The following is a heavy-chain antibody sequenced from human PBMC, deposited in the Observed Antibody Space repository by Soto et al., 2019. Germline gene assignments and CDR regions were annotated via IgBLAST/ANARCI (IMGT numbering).Heavy chain of an antibody. J-gene: IGHJ3*02. V-gene: IGHV1-18*01. Sequence: ASVKVYCKASGYTFTSYGISWVRQAPGQGLEWMGWISAYNGNTNYAQKLQGRVTMTTDTSTSTAYMELRSLRSDDTAVYYCARDIVLMVYAIPGRSDAFDIWGQGTMVTVSS. D-gene: IGHD2-8*01. CDR2: ISAYNGNT. CDR1: GYTFTSYG. CDR3: ARDIVLMVYAIPGRSDAFDI.